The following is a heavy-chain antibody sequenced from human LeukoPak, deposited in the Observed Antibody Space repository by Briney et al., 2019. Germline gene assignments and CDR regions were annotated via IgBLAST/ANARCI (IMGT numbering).Heavy chain of an antibody. V-gene: IGHV3-66*01. CDR2: IYSGGST. CDR1: GFTVSSNY. D-gene: IGHD1-7*01. J-gene: IGHJ6*03. Sequence: GGSLRLSCAASGFTVSSNYMSWVRQAPGKGLEWVSVIYSGGSTYYADSVKGRFTISRDNSKNTLYLQMNSLRAEDTAVYYCARGFSKKKLELLRLYYYYYYMDVWGKGTTVTVSS. CDR3: ARGFSKKKLELLRLYYYYYYMDV.